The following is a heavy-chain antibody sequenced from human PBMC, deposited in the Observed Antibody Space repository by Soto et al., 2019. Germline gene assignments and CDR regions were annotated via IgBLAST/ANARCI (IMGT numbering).Heavy chain of an antibody. V-gene: IGHV4-34*01. CDR3: ARVAPQLLCFGELPYYVGY. J-gene: IGHJ4*02. CDR1: GGSFSGYY. D-gene: IGHD3-10*01. Sequence: QVQLQQWGAGLLKPSETLSLTCAVYGGSFSGYYWCWIRQPPGKGLEWIGEINHSGSTNYNPSLKSLVPRSGDPFKNQFPRRLSSVTAADTAVYYCARVAPQLLCFGELPYYVGYWGQGTLVTVSS. CDR2: INHSGST.